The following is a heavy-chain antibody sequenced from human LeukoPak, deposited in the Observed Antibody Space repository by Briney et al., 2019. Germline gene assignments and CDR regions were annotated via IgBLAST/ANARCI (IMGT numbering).Heavy chain of an antibody. J-gene: IGHJ5*02. Sequence: GGSLRLSCTASGFPFSNYWMHWVRQGPGKGLEWVSRIYSDGSSTTYADSVKGRFTISRDNAKNTLYLQMSSLRAEDTAVYYCAKTFGSGRYPGDWFDPWGQGTLVTVSS. CDR3: AKTFGSGRYPGDWFDP. V-gene: IGHV3-74*01. D-gene: IGHD6-19*01. CDR1: GFPFSNYW. CDR2: IYSDGSST.